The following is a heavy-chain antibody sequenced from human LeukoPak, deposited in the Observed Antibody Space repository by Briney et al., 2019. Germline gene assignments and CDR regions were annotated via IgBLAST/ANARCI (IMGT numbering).Heavy chain of an antibody. CDR2: ISSSSSYI. Sequence: GGSLRLSCAASGFTFSSYSMNWVRQAPGKGLEWVSSISSSSSYIYYAGSVKGRFTISRDNAKNSLYLQMNGLRAEDTAVYYCARDIPTYSSSWPIDYWGQGTLVTVSS. J-gene: IGHJ4*02. CDR1: GFTFSSYS. D-gene: IGHD6-13*01. CDR3: ARDIPTYSSSWPIDY. V-gene: IGHV3-21*01.